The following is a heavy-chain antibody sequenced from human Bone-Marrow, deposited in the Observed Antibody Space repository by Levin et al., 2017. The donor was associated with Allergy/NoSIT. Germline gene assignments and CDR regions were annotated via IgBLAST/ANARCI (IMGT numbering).Heavy chain of an antibody. J-gene: IGHJ4*02. CDR3: TKDEGPFSSSFAFDC. D-gene: IGHD2-2*01. Sequence: GGSLRLSCAASGFNFASYGMNWVRQAPGKGLEWVSSISGTGRHIYLADSLKGRFTISRDNAKNSLSLQMNNLRVEDTAVFYSTKDEGPFSSSFAFDCWGQGALVTVSS. CDR1: GFNFASYG. V-gene: IGHV3-21*01. CDR2: ISGTGRHI.